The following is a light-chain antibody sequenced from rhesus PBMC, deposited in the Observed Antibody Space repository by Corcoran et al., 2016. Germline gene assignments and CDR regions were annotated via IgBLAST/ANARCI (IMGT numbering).Light chain of an antibody. CDR1: SSDIGGYNR. CDR2: EVS. V-gene: IGLV2-13*03. J-gene: IGLJ1*01. CDR3: SSYESRSTYI. Sequence: QAAPTQSPSVSGSPGQSVTVSCTGTSSDIGGYNRVSRYQQYPGKAPKLIIYEVSKRPSGVSDRFSGSKSGNTASLTISGLQAEDEADYYCSSYESRSTYIFGPGTRLTVL.